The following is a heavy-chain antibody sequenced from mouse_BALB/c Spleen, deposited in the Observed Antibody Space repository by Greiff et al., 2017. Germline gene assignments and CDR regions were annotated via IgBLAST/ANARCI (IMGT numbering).Heavy chain of an antibody. CDR3: ARGDYY. CDR1: GYTFTSYW. J-gene: IGHJ2*01. V-gene: IGHV1-87*01. CDR2: IYPGDGDT. Sequence: QVQLKQSGAELARPGASVKLSCKASGYTFTSYWMQWVKQRPGQGLEWIGAIYPGDGDTRYTQKFKGKATLTADKSSSTAYMQLSSLASEDSAVYYCARGDYYWGQGTTLTVSS.